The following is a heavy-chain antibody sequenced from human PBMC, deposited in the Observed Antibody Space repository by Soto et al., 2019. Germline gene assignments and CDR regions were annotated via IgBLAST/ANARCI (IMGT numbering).Heavy chain of an antibody. CDR2: IYDSGST. Sequence: SATLSLTCAVSGGSISSGGYSWSWIRQPPGKGLEWIGYIYDSGSTKYNPSLKSRVTISVDTSKNHFSLKLSSVIAADTAVYYCARDEYSYGFFDYWGQGILVTVSS. J-gene: IGHJ4*02. CDR1: GGSISSGGYS. D-gene: IGHD5-18*01. CDR3: ARDEYSYGFFDY. V-gene: IGHV4-61*03.